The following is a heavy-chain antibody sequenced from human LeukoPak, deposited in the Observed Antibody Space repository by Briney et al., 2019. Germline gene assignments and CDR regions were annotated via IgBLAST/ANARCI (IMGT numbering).Heavy chain of an antibody. CDR1: GYTFTGYY. D-gene: IGHD6-19*01. Sequence: ASVKVSCKASGYTFTGYYMHWVRQAPGQGLEWMGWISAYNGNTNYAQKLQGRVSMTTDTSTSTAYMELRSLRSDDTAVYYCARENPYSSGPQFYYGMDVWGQGTTVTVSS. CDR3: ARENPYSSGPQFYYGMDV. J-gene: IGHJ6*02. V-gene: IGHV1-18*04. CDR2: ISAYNGNT.